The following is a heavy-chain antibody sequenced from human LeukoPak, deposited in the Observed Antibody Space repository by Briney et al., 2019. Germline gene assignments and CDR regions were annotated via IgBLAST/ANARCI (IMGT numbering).Heavy chain of an antibody. V-gene: IGHV1-18*01. CDR3: ARDADIVVVVAATSWFDP. Sequence: ASVKVSCKASGYTFTSYGISWVRQAPGQGLEWMGWISAYNGNTNYAQKLQGRVTMTTDTSTSTPYMELRRLRSDDTAVYYCARDADIVVVVAATSWFDPWGQGTLVTVSS. CDR2: ISAYNGNT. J-gene: IGHJ5*02. D-gene: IGHD2-15*01. CDR1: GYTFTSYG.